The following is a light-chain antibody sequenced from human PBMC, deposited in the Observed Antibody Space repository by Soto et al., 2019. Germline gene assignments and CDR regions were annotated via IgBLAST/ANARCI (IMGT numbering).Light chain of an antibody. CDR3: MQALQTPPWT. V-gene: IGKV2-28*01. J-gene: IGKJ1*01. Sequence: IVMTQSPLSLPVTPGEPASISCRSSQSLLHSNGYNYLDWYLQKPGQSPQLLIYLGSNRASGGPDRLSGSGSGTDFTLKISRVEAEDVGVYYCMQALQTPPWTFGQGTKVEIK. CDR2: LGS. CDR1: QSLLHSNGYNY.